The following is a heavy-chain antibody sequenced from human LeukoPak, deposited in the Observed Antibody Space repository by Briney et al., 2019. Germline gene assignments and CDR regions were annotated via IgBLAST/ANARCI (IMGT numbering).Heavy chain of an antibody. J-gene: IGHJ4*02. CDR2: ISSNGGST. Sequence: RTGGSLRLSCAASGFTFSSYAMHWVRQAPGKGLEYVSAISSNGGSTYYANSVKGRFTISRDNSKNTLYLQMGSLRAEDMAVYYCARARTPDKYYFDYWGQGTLVTVSS. D-gene: IGHD1-14*01. CDR3: ARARTPDKYYFDY. V-gene: IGHV3-64*01. CDR1: GFTFSSYA.